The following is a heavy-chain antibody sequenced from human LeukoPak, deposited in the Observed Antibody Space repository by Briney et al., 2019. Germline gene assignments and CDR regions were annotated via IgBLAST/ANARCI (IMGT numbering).Heavy chain of an antibody. CDR1: GYSFTNYW. CDR3: ASCGGDCYSGYFDY. J-gene: IGHJ4*02. V-gene: IGHV5-51*01. D-gene: IGHD2-21*01. Sequence: GESLKISCKGSGYSFTNYWIGWVRQMPGKGLEWMGLIYPGDSHIRYSPSLQGQVTISADKSISTAYLQWSSLKASDTAMYYCASCGGDCYSGYFDYWGQGTLVTVSS. CDR2: IYPGDSHI.